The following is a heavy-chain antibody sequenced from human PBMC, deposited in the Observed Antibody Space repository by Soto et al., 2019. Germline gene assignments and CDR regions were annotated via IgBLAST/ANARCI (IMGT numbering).Heavy chain of an antibody. Sequence: QVQLQQWGAGLLKPSETLSLTCAVYGGFVTSGSYYWSWIRQPPGKGLEWIGEMSHSGGTHFNPSLKSRVTIPVDTSKNQFTLKMSSVTAADTALYYCSRVDRGTATTVVDAFDIWGPGTRVTVSS. D-gene: IGHD1-1*01. CDR1: GGFVTSGSYY. CDR2: MSHSGGT. V-gene: IGHV4-34*01. CDR3: SRVDRGTATTVVDAFDI. J-gene: IGHJ3*02.